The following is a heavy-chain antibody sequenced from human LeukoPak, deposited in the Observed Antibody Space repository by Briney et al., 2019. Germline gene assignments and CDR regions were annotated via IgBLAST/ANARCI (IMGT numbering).Heavy chain of an antibody. Sequence: SETLSLTCTVSGDSISNNGYSWGWIRQPPGKGLEWIGTISYSGSTYYNPSLKSRVTISVDTSKNQFSLKLSSVTAADTAVYYCASRPVLRYFDFSDSDDAFDIWGQGTMVTVSS. CDR2: ISYSGST. D-gene: IGHD3-9*01. CDR1: GDSISNNGYS. V-gene: IGHV4-39*01. J-gene: IGHJ3*02. CDR3: ASRPVLRYFDFSDSDDAFDI.